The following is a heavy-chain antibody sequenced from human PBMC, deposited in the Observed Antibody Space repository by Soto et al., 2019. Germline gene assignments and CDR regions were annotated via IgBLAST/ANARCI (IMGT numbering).Heavy chain of an antibody. Sequence: ASVKVSCKASGYTFTSYGISWVRQAPGQGLEWMGWISAYNGNTNYAQKLQGRVTMTTDTSTSTAYMELRSLRSDDTAVYYCARVNDYIWGSYRSPWFAPWGQGTLVTVPS. CDR3: ARVNDYIWGSYRSPWFAP. CDR2: ISAYNGNT. D-gene: IGHD3-16*02. J-gene: IGHJ5*02. CDR1: GYTFTSYG. V-gene: IGHV1-18*01.